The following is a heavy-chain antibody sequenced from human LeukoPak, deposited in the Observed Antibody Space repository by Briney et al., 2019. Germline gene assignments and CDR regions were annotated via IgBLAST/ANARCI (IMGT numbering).Heavy chain of an antibody. V-gene: IGHV3-48*01. CDR1: GFAFSTYS. Sequence: PGGSLRLSCAASGFAFSTYSMNWARQAPGKGLDWLSYITSTSYAIYYGDSVKGRFTISRDNAKNSLYLQMNSLRAEDTAVYYCARVAAGYDVGRGYFDYLGPRTLVTLSS. CDR2: ITSTSYAI. CDR3: ARVAAGYDVGRGYFDY. D-gene: IGHD6-13*01. J-gene: IGHJ4*02.